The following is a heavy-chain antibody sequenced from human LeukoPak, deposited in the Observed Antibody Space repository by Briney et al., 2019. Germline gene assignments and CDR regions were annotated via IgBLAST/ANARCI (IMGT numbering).Heavy chain of an antibody. Sequence: PSETLSLTCAVSGGSISSGGYSWSWIRQPPGKGLEWIGYIYHSGSTYYNPSLKSRVTISVDTSKNQFSLKLSSVTAADTAVYYCARGRGVTDWFDPWGQGTLVTVSS. CDR3: ARGRGVTDWFDP. D-gene: IGHD2-8*01. CDR2: IYHSGST. J-gene: IGHJ5*02. CDR1: GGSISSGGYS. V-gene: IGHV4-30-2*01.